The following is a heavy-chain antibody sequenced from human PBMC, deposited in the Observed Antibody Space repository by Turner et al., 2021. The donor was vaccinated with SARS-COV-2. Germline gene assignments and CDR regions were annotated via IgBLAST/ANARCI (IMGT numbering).Heavy chain of an antibody. CDR2: FYPEDAET. J-gene: IGHJ6*02. CDR3: ATVFAVAGLSYNMDV. Sequence: QVQLVQSGAEVKKPGASVKVACKVSGYTLIELSMHWVRQAPGKGLEWMGGFYPEDAETIYAQKCQGRVTMTEDTSTDTAYMELSSLRSEDTAVYYCATVFAVAGLSYNMDVWGQGTTVTVSS. CDR1: GYTLIELS. V-gene: IGHV1-24*01. D-gene: IGHD6-19*01.